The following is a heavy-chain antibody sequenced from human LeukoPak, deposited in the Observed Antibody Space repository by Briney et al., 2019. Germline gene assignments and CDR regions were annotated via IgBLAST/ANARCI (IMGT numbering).Heavy chain of an antibody. J-gene: IGHJ4*02. V-gene: IGHV3-74*01. D-gene: IGHD2-21*01. CDR2: INSDGSST. CDR3: AKAPSKHHDYFGY. Sequence: GGSLRLSCAASGFTFSSYWMHWVRQAPGKGLVWVSRINSDGSSTSYADSVKGRFTISRDNAKNTLYLQMNSLRAEDTAVYYCAKAPSKHHDYFGYWGQGTLVTVSS. CDR1: GFTFSSYW.